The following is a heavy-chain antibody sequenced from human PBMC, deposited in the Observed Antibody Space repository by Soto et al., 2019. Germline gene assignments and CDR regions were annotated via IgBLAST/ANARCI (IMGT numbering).Heavy chain of an antibody. CDR3: ARGGDFDWLSTLDY. J-gene: IGHJ4*02. CDR2: IWSDGTNE. V-gene: IGHV3-33*01. CDR1: GFTFNTYA. D-gene: IGHD3-9*01. Sequence: QVQLVESGGGVVQPGRSLRLSCAASGFTFNTYAMHWVRQAPGKGLEWVASIWSDGTNEQYADSVKGRFTISRDNSKNTLNLQMTSLRPEDTAVYSCARGGDFDWLSTLDYWGQGILVTGSS.